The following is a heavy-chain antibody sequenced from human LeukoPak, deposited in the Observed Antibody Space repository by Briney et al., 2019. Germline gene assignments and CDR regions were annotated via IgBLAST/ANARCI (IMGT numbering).Heavy chain of an antibody. V-gene: IGHV1-69*04. CDR2: IIPILGIA. CDR1: GGTFSSYA. D-gene: IGHD6-19*01. Sequence: ASVKVSCKASGGTFSSYAISWVRQAPGQGLEWMGRIIPILGIANYAQKFQGRVTITADKSTSTAYMELSSLRSDDTAVYYCARTPGGAVDLNDYWGQGTLVTVSS. CDR3: ARTPGGAVDLNDY. J-gene: IGHJ4*02.